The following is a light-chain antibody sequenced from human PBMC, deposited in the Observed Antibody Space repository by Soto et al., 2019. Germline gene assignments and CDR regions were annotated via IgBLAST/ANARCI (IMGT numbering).Light chain of an antibody. Sequence: MGLAQSRATLSLNPGERATLSCRASQSVSSYLAWYQQKPGQAPRLLIYDASNRATGIPARFSGSGSGTDFSLTISSLEHEDFAVYYCQQRSNWITFCQETRLEIK. CDR3: QQRSNWIT. CDR1: QSVSSY. J-gene: IGKJ5*01. V-gene: IGKV3-11*01. CDR2: DAS.